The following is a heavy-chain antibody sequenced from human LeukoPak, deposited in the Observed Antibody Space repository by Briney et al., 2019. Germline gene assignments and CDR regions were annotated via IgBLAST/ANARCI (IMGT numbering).Heavy chain of an antibody. CDR3: ARGYRYGSGSYADY. CDR2: IYYGGST. V-gene: IGHV4-59*01. CDR1: GGSISSYY. J-gene: IGHJ4*02. D-gene: IGHD3-10*01. Sequence: SETLSLTCTVSGGSISSYYWSWIRQPPGKGLEWIGYIYYGGSTNYNPSLKSRVTISVDTSKNQFSLKLSSVTAADTAVYYCARGYRYGSGSYADYWGQGTLVTVSS.